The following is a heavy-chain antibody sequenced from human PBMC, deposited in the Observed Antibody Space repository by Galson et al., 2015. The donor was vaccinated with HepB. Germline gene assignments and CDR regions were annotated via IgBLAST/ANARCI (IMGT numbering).Heavy chain of an antibody. CDR1: GGSISSSSYY. J-gene: IGHJ4*02. V-gene: IGHV4-39*01. CDR3: ARRAHWDYGDYVPIDY. Sequence: SETLSLTCTVSGGSISSSSYYWGWIRQPPGKGLEWIGSIYYSGSTYYNPSLKSRVTISVDTSKNQFSLKLSSVTAADTAVYYCARRAHWDYGDYVPIDYWGQGTLVTVSS. D-gene: IGHD4-17*01. CDR2: IYYSGST.